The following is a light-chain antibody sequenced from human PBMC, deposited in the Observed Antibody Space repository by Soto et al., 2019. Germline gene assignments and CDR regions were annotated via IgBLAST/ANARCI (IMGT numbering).Light chain of an antibody. V-gene: IGKV3-20*01. J-gene: IGKJ2*01. Sequence: EIVLTQSPGTLSLSPGEGATLSSRASQTVSSKYLAWYQQKPGQAPRLLIHGASSRTTGISDRFSGSGSGTDFSLSISRLEPEDFAVYYCEQYGDSPYTFGRGTRLEI. CDR3: EQYGDSPYT. CDR2: GAS. CDR1: QTVSSKY.